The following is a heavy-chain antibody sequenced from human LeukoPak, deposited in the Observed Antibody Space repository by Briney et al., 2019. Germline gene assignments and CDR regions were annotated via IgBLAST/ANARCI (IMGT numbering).Heavy chain of an antibody. CDR1: GGSFSGYY. CDR3: VRAGLNCSGGSCYNLDY. D-gene: IGHD2-15*01. CDR2: INHSGST. V-gene: IGHV4-34*01. Sequence: SETLSLTCAVYGGSFSGYYWSWIRQPPGKGLEWIGEINHSGSTNYNPSLKSRVTISVDTSKNQFSLKLSSVTAADTAVYYCVRAGLNCSGGSCYNLDYWGQGTLVTVSS. J-gene: IGHJ4*02.